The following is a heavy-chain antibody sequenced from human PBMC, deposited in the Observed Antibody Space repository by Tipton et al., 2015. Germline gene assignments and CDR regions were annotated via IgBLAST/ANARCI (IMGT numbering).Heavy chain of an antibody. CDR3: ARHIAYHDNVDS. D-gene: IGHD2-21*01. Sequence: TLSLTCAVSAYSISSDYYWGWIRQPPGKGLEWIGSISHSGNTYYNPSLKSPVTISIDTSKNQFSLELSSVTAADTALYYCARHIAYHDNVDSWGQGILVTVSS. CDR1: AYSISSDYY. CDR2: ISHSGNT. J-gene: IGHJ4*02. V-gene: IGHV4-38-2*01.